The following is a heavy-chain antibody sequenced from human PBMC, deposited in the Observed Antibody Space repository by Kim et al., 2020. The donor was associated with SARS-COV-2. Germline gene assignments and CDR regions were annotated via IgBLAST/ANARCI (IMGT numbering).Heavy chain of an antibody. D-gene: IGHD3-3*01. J-gene: IGHJ5*02. V-gene: IGHV4-34*01. CDR2: INHSGST. CDR3: ARGPGPTRFGVVWGWFDP. Sequence: SETLSLTCAVYGGSFSGYYWSWIRQPPGKGLEWIGEINHSGSTNYNPSLKSRVTISVDTSKNQFSLKLSSVTAADTAVYYCARGPGPTRFGVVWGWFDPWGQGTLVTGSS. CDR1: GGSFSGYY.